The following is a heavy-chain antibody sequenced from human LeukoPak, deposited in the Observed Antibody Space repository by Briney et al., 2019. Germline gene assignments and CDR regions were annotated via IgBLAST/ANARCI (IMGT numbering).Heavy chain of an antibody. J-gene: IGHJ6*02. Sequence: GGSLRLSCAASGFTFSSYSMNWVRQAPGKGLEWVSSISSSSSYIYYADSVKGRFTISRDNAKNSLYLQMNSLRAEDTAVYYCARDRPSPLGYCSGGSCFPGYGMDVWGQGTTVTVSS. CDR3: ARDRPSPLGYCSGGSCFPGYGMDV. D-gene: IGHD2-15*01. CDR2: ISSSSSYI. V-gene: IGHV3-21*01. CDR1: GFTFSSYS.